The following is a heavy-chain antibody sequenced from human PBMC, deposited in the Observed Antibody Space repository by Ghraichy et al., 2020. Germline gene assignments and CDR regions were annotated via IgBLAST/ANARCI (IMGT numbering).Heavy chain of an antibody. V-gene: IGHV3-23*01. CDR2: ISYSGGST. D-gene: IGHD1-1*01. J-gene: IGHJ3*02. Sequence: LSLTCAASGFTFSSYAMNWVRQAPGKGLEWVSSISYSGGSTYFVDSVKGRFTISRDNSKNTLYLQMVSLRAEDTAVYYCAKTNNAHWNEDAFDIWGQGTMVTVSS. CDR3: AKTNNAHWNEDAFDI. CDR1: GFTFSSYA.